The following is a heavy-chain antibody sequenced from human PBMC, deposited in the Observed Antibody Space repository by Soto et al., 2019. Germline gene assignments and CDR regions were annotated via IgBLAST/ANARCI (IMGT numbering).Heavy chain of an antibody. CDR3: ARDGIGGTVFRGYLDY. CDR1: GFTFSNYW. J-gene: IGHJ4*02. CDR2: VKSDGSNE. V-gene: IGHV3-74*03. Sequence: PGGSLRLSCVGSGFTFSNYWMHWVRQAPGKGLEWVSRVKSDGSNEEYADSVKGRFTISRDNSKNTLYLQMNTLGAEDTAVYYCARDGIGGTVFRGYLDYWGRGTVVTVSS. D-gene: IGHD1-7*01.